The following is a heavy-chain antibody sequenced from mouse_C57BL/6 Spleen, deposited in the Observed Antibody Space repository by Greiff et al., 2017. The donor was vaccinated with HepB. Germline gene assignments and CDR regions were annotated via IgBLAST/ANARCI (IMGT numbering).Heavy chain of an antibody. CDR1: GYTLTSYW. Sequence: QVQLQQPGAELVNPGASVNLSCKASGYTLTSYWMHWVKQRPGQGLEWIGEINPSNGRTDYNEKFKSKATLTVDKSASTAYMQLSSPTSEDSAVYYCARLLMNFVYWGQGTTLVVSS. V-gene: IGHV1S81*02. D-gene: IGHD2-1*01. J-gene: IGHJ2*01. CDR2: INPSNGRT. CDR3: ARLLMNFVY.